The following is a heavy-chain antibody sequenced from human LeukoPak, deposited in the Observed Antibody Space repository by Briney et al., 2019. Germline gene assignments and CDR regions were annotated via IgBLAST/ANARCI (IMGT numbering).Heavy chain of an antibody. D-gene: IGHD3-22*01. V-gene: IGHV3-74*01. CDR2: IKSDGST. J-gene: IGHJ1*01. CDR1: GFTFSSYW. Sequence: GGSLRLSCAASGFTFSSYWMHWVRQAPGKGRVWVSRIKSDGSTNYAESVKGRFTISRDNAKNTVSLQINSLRAEDTGVYYCARAPSEIGGYYPEYFRHWGQGTLVTVSS. CDR3: ARAPSEIGGYYPEYFRH.